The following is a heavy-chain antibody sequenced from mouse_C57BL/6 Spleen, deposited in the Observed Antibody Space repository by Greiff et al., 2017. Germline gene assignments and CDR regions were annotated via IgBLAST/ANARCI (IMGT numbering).Heavy chain of an antibody. V-gene: IGHV1-55*01. J-gene: IGHJ4*01. Sequence: VQLQQPGAELVKPGASVKMSCKASGYTFTSYWITWVKQRPGQGLEWIGDIYPGSGSTNYNEKFKSKATLTVDTSSSTAYMQLSSLTSEDSAVYYCARSVYDYDDYAMDYWGQGTSVTVSS. CDR2: IYPGSGST. CDR3: ARSVYDYDDYAMDY. D-gene: IGHD2-4*01. CDR1: GYTFTSYW.